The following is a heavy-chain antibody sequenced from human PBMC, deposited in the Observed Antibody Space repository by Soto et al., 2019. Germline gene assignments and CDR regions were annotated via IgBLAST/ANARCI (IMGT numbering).Heavy chain of an antibody. CDR3: ARLIERADYCSSTSCYSRGWFDP. Sequence: QLQLQESGPGLVKPSETLSLTCTVSGGSISSSSYYWGWIRQPPGKGLEWIGSIYYSGSTYYNPSLKSRVTISVDTSKNQSSLKLSSVTAADTAVYYCARLIERADYCSSTSCYSRGWFDPWGQGTLVTVSS. V-gene: IGHV4-39*01. CDR1: GGSISSSSYY. D-gene: IGHD2-2*01. CDR2: IYYSGST. J-gene: IGHJ5*02.